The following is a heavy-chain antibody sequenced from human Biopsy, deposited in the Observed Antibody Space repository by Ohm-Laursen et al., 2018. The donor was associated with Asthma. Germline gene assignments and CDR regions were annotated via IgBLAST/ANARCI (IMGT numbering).Heavy chain of an antibody. D-gene: IGHD6-25*01. CDR2: MSSSGSTT. Sequence: SLRLSCAASGFSFSDYYMTWMRQAPGKGLEWVSSMSSSGSTTYPAESVKGRFTISRDNAQKSLFLQMGSLRAEDTAIYYCVRVFESSEWGPFYHFGLDVWGQGTTVAVSS. V-gene: IGHV3-11*01. CDR3: VRVFESSEWGPFYHFGLDV. J-gene: IGHJ6*02. CDR1: GFSFSDYY.